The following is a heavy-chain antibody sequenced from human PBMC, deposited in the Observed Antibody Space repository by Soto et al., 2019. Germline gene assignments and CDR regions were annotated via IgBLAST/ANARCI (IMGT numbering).Heavy chain of an antibody. V-gene: IGHV1-3*01. CDR1: GYTFTSYA. D-gene: IGHD6-13*01. CDR2: INAGNGNT. J-gene: IGHJ3*02. Sequence: ASVKVSCKASGYTFTSYAMHWVRQAPGQRLEWMGWINAGNGNTKYSQKFQGRVTITRDTSASTAYMELSSLRSEDTAVYYCARDDRQAGIRGLDAFDTWGQGTMVTVSS. CDR3: ARDDRQAGIRGLDAFDT.